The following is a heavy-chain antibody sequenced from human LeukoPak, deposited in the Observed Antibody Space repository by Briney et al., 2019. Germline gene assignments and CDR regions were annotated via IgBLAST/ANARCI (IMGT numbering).Heavy chain of an antibody. D-gene: IGHD5-18*01. J-gene: IGHJ4*02. Sequence: GGSLRLSCAAPGFTFSSYSMNWVRQAPGKGLEWVAFIRYDGSNKYYADSVKGRFTISRDNSKNTLYLQMNSLRAEDTAVYYCAKDRRSAMVNYWGQGTLVTVSS. V-gene: IGHV3-30*02. CDR2: IRYDGSNK. CDR3: AKDRRSAMVNY. CDR1: GFTFSSYS.